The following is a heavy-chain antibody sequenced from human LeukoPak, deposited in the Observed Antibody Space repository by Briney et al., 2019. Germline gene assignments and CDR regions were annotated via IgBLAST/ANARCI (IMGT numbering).Heavy chain of an antibody. CDR3: AKGAGRGSYYFRAFDI. J-gene: IGHJ3*02. CDR2: ISGSGGST. Sequence: GGPLRLSCAASGFTFSSCAMSWVRQAPGKGLEWVSAISGSGGSTYYADSVKGRFTISRDNSKNTLYLQMNSLRAEDTAVYYCAKGAGRGSYYFRAFDIWGQGTMVTVSS. D-gene: IGHD1-26*01. CDR1: GFTFSSCA. V-gene: IGHV3-23*01.